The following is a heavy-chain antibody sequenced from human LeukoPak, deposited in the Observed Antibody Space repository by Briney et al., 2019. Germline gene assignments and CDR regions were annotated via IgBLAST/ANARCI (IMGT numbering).Heavy chain of an antibody. CDR1: GYTFTGYY. CDR3: ATTMVRGALLFDY. CDR2: INPNSGGT. D-gene: IGHD3-10*01. Sequence: ASVKVSCKASGYTFTGYYMHWVRQAPGQGLEWMGWINPNSGGTNYAQKFQGWVTMTRDTSISTAYMELSRLRSDDTAVYYCATTMVRGALLFDYWGQGTLVTVSS. J-gene: IGHJ4*02. V-gene: IGHV1-2*04.